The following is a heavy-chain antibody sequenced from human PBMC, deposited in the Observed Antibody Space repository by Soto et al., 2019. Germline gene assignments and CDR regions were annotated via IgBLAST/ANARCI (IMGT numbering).Heavy chain of an antibody. D-gene: IGHD6-19*01. Sequence: QLQLQESGSGLVKPSQTLSLTCAVSGGSISSGGYSWSWIRQPPGKGLEWIGYIYHSGSTYYNPSRKSRATISVHRSTHQFSLKLSSVTAADPAVYYCARAAVLGAVAVDYWGQGTLVTVSS. CDR3: ARAAVLGAVAVDY. J-gene: IGHJ4*02. CDR1: GGSISSGGYS. CDR2: IYHSGST. V-gene: IGHV4-30-2*01.